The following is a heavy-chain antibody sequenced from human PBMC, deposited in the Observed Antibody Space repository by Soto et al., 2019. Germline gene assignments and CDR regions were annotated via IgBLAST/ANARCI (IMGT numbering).Heavy chain of an antibody. CDR2: IYDSVNT. Sequence: SETLSLTCTVSGDSLSSGGHYWSWIRQHPGKGLEWIGHIYDSVNTYYSPSLRSRVTISADMSKNQFSLNLRSVTAADTAVYYCARVDHRGYFAIFTDYWGQGTLVTVSS. V-gene: IGHV4-31*03. CDR3: ARVDHRGYFAIFTDY. J-gene: IGHJ4*02. CDR1: GDSLSSGGHY. D-gene: IGHD1-1*01.